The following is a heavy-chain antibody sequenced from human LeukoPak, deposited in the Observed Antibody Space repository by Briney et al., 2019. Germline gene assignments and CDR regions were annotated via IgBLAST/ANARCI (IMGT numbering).Heavy chain of an antibody. CDR1: GFTFSIYW. J-gene: IGHJ4*02. CDR3: ARGRGFGSSMNGPFDY. V-gene: IGHV3-7*01. D-gene: IGHD6-13*01. CDR2: IKQDGSEK. Sequence: GGSLRLSCAASGFTFSIYWMSWVRQAPGKGLEWVANIKQDGSEKYYADSVKGRFTISRDNAKNSLYLQMNSLRAEDTAVYYCARGRGFGSSMNGPFDYWGQGILVTVSS.